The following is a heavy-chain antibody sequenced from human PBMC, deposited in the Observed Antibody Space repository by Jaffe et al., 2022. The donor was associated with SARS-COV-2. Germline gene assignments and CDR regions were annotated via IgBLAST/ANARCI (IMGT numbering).Heavy chain of an antibody. Sequence: QVQLQESGPGLVKPSQTLSLTCTVSGGSISSGAYYWSWIRQHPGKGLEWIGYIYYSGSTYYNPSLKSRITISVDTSKNQFSLKLSSVTAADTAVYYCARGWNYGHNWFDPWGQGTLVTVSS. V-gene: IGHV4-31*03. J-gene: IGHJ5*02. CDR1: GGSISSGAYY. CDR3: ARGWNYGHNWFDP. CDR2: IYYSGST. D-gene: IGHD1-7*01.